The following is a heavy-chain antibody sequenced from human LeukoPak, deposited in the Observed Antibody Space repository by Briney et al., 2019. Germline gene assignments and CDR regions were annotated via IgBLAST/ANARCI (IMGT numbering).Heavy chain of an antibody. CDR1: GVSISSNNLY. J-gene: IGHJ4*02. CDR3: ARRLGCSSAWCSFDF. V-gene: IGHV4-39*01. D-gene: IGHD5-12*01. CDR2: ISYSGTI. Sequence: SGTLSLTCTVSGVSISSNNLYWGRIRQPPGKGLEWVGSISYSGTIFYSLSLNIRVTIAVYKSPIQFYLKLTSATAPATSYYCGARRLGCSSAWCSFDFWGQGTMVTVSS.